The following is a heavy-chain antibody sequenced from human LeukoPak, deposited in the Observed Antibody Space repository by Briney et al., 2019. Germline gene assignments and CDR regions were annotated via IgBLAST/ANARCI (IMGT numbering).Heavy chain of an antibody. CDR2: IYYSGST. Sequence: SETLSLTCTVSGGSISSYYWSWIRQPPEKGLEWIGYIYYSGSTNYNPSLKSRVTISVDTSKNQFSLKLSSVTAADTAVYYCARGSGRHDYYYYYGMDVWGQGTTVTVSS. D-gene: IGHD2-15*01. CDR1: GGSISSYY. CDR3: ARGSGRHDYYYYYGMDV. V-gene: IGHV4-59*08. J-gene: IGHJ6*02.